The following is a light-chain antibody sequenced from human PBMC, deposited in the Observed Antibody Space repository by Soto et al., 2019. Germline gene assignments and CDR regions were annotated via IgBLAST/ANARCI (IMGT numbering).Light chain of an antibody. CDR1: RSDVGGYNF. V-gene: IGLV2-11*01. Sequence: QSVLTQPRSVSESPARSVTISCTGTRSDVGGYNFVSWYQQYPGKAPKLMIYDVSKRPSGVPDRFSGSKSGNTASLTISGLQAEDEADYYCCSYAGTYAYVFGTGTKVTVL. CDR3: CSYAGTYAYV. J-gene: IGLJ1*01. CDR2: DVS.